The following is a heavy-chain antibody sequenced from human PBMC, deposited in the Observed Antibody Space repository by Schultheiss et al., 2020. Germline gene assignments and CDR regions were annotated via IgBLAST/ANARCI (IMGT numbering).Heavy chain of an antibody. D-gene: IGHD6-19*01. CDR2: IIPIFGTA. CDR1: GGTFSSYA. CDR3: ARDGGKWQWLARGRWYYYGMDV. V-gene: IGHV1-69*13. J-gene: IGHJ6*02. Sequence: SVKVSCKASGGTFSSYAISWVRQAPGQGLEWMGGIIPIFGTANYAQKFQGRVTITADESTSTAYMELSSLRSEDTAVYYCARDGGKWQWLARGRWYYYGMDVWGQGTTVTVSS.